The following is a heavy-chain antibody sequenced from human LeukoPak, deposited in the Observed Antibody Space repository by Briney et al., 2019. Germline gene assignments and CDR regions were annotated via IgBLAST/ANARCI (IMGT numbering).Heavy chain of an antibody. CDR3: AKDSVPAAMRTYSFDY. D-gene: IGHD2-2*01. V-gene: IGHV3-23*01. CDR2: ISGSGGST. Sequence: PGGSLRLSCAASGFTFSSYAMSWVRQAPGKGLEWVSAISGSGGSTYYADSVKGRFTISRDNSKNTLYLQMNSLRAEDTAVYYCAKDSVPAAMRTYSFDYWGQGTLVTVSS. J-gene: IGHJ4*02. CDR1: GFTFSSYA.